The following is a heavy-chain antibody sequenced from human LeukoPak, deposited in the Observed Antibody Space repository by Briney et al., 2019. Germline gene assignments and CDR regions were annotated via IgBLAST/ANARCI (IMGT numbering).Heavy chain of an antibody. J-gene: IGHJ4*02. V-gene: IGHV3-74*01. CDR3: LRDLNWSLDQ. CDR1: GFTFSNYL. CDR2: IKSDGITI. Sequence: PGGSLRLSCAASGFTFSNYLMHWVRQAPGKELVWVSSIKSDGITITYADSVKGRFTISRDNAKNTLYLQMNSLRAEDTAVYYCLRDLNWSLDQWGQGTLVTVSS. D-gene: IGHD1-20*01.